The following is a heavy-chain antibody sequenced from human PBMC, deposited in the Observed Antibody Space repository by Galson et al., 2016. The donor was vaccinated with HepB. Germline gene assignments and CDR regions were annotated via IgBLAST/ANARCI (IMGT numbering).Heavy chain of an antibody. CDR3: ARTYARIMSFGMDV. CDR1: GFTFSSYG. V-gene: IGHV3-33*05. J-gene: IGHJ6*02. CDR2: ISYDGSNK. D-gene: IGHD2/OR15-2a*01. Sequence: SLRLSCATSGFTFSSYGMHWVRQAPGKGLEWVAVISYDGSNKYYADSVKGRFTITRDNSKNTLYLQMNSLRAEDTAVYYCARTYARIMSFGMDVWGQGTTVTVSS.